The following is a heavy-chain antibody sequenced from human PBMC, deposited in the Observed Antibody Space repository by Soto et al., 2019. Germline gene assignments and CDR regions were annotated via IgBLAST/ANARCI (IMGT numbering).Heavy chain of an antibody. CDR1: GFTFSSYG. Sequence: XASLGLSCAASGFTFSSYGMHGVRQAPGKGLEWVAVISYDGSNKYYADSVKGRFTISRDNSKNTLYLQMNSLRAEDTAVYYCAKSLGGVVPAAMKEYYYGMDVWGQGTTVTVSS. CDR2: ISYDGSNK. D-gene: IGHD2-2*01. J-gene: IGHJ6*02. V-gene: IGHV3-30*18. CDR3: AKSLGGVVPAAMKEYYYGMDV.